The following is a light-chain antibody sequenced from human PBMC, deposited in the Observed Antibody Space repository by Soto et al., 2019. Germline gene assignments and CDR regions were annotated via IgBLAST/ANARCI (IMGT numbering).Light chain of an antibody. CDR3: QKYNSAPPWT. Sequence: DIQMTQSPSSLSASVGDRVTITCRASQGISNYLAWYQQKPGKVPNLLIYAASTLQSGVPSRFSGSGSGSDFTLTISSLLPEDVATYFCQKYNSAPPWTFGQGTKVEIK. CDR1: QGISNY. J-gene: IGKJ1*01. V-gene: IGKV1-27*01. CDR2: AAS.